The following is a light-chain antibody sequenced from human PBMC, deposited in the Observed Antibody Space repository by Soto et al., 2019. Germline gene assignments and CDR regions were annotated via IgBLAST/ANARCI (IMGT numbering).Light chain of an antibody. CDR2: GAS. V-gene: IGKV3-20*01. CDR3: QQYGSSPPWT. J-gene: IGKJ1*01. CDR1: QSVSSSY. Sequence: ELVLTQSPGTLSLSPGERATLSCRASQSVSSSYLAWYQQKPGQAPRLLIYGASSRATGIPDRFSGSGSGTDFTLTISRLVPEDFAVYYCQQYGSSPPWTFGQGTKGEIK.